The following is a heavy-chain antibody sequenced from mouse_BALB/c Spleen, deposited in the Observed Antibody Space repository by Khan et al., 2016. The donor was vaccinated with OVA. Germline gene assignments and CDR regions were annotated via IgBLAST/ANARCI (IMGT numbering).Heavy chain of an antibody. V-gene: IGHV1-77*01. CDR2: IYPGSDNT. CDR3: AREWAAWFPY. CDR1: GYTFTDYY. J-gene: IGHJ3*01. Sequence: QVQLQQSGVELARPGASVTLSCKASGYTFTDYYINWMRQRTGQGLEWFGEIYPGSDNTYYNEKFKGKATLTADKSSSTAYMQLNRLTSEDSAVYFCAREWAAWFPYWGQGTLVTVSA.